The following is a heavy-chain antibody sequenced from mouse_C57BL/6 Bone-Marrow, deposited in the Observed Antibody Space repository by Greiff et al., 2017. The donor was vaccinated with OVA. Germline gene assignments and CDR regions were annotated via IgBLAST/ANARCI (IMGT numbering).Heavy chain of an antibody. Sequence: VQLQQPGAELVKPGATVKVSCKASGYTFTSCWMHWVKQRPGQGLEWIGRLHPSDSDTTYNPKFKGKATLTVDKSSSTAYMQLSSLTSEDSAVYYCARWDYGSSLFAYWGKGTLVTVSA. V-gene: IGHV1-74*01. CDR1: GYTFTSCW. J-gene: IGHJ3*01. CDR2: LHPSDSDT. D-gene: IGHD1-1*01. CDR3: ARWDYGSSLFAY.